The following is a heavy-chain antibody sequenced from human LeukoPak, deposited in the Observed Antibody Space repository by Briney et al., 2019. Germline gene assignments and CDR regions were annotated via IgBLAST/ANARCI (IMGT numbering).Heavy chain of an antibody. CDR3: AKGGDYSVNWFDP. D-gene: IGHD4-11*01. CDR2: ISWNSGSI. Sequence: GGSLRLSCAASGFTFDDYAMHWVRQAPGKGLGWVSGISWNSGSIGYADSVKGRFTISRDNAKNSLYLQMNSLRAEDTALYYCAKGGDYSVNWFDPWGQGTLVTVSS. V-gene: IGHV3-9*01. J-gene: IGHJ5*02. CDR1: GFTFDDYA.